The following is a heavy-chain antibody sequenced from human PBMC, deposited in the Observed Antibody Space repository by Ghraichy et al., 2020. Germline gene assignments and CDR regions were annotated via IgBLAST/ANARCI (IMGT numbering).Heavy chain of an antibody. V-gene: IGHV3-23*01. J-gene: IGHJ5*02. Sequence: GGSLRLSCAASGFTFSSYAMSWVRQAPGKGLEWVSAISGSGGSTYYADSVKGRFTISRDNSKNTLYLQMNSLRAEDTAVYYCAKDQSGRGWYGPEIGWFDPWGQGTLVTVSS. CDR3: AKDQSGRGWYGPEIGWFDP. D-gene: IGHD6-19*01. CDR2: ISGSGGST. CDR1: GFTFSSYA.